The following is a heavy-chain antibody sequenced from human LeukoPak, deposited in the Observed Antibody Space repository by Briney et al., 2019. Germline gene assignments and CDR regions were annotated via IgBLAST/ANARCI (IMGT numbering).Heavy chain of an antibody. Sequence: PSETLSLTCIVSGDSISSSSYYWGWIRQPPGKGLEWIGSIYYSGSTYYNPSLKSRVTISVDTSKNQFSLKLSSVTAADTAVYYCARGNFYGYRPEWDYWGQGTLVTVSS. CDR3: ARGNFYGYRPEWDY. V-gene: IGHV4-39*01. CDR2: IYYSGST. CDR1: GDSISSSSYY. J-gene: IGHJ4*02. D-gene: IGHD5-18*01.